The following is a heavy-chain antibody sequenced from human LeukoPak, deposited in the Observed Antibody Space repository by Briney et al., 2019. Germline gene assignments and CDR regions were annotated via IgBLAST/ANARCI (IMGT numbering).Heavy chain of an antibody. D-gene: IGHD6-19*01. Sequence: SLKGRFTSSRDNAKNSLYLQMNSLRANDTAVYYCAKEISGWNFDYWGQRTLVTVSS. CDR3: AKEISGWNFDY. J-gene: IGHJ4*02. V-gene: IGHV3-21*04.